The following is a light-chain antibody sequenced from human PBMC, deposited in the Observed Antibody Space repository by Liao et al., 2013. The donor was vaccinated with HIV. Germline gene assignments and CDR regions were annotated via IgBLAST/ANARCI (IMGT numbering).Light chain of an antibody. CDR1: KLGDKY. Sequence: SYELTQPPSVSVSPGQTASITCSGDKLGDKYAYWYQQKPGQSPVLVIYQNGKRPSGIPERFSGSNSGNTATLTISGTQAMDEADYYCQAWDSFTGVFGAGTRVTVL. CDR3: QAWDSFTGV. CDR2: QNG. J-gene: IGLJ1*01. V-gene: IGLV3-1*01.